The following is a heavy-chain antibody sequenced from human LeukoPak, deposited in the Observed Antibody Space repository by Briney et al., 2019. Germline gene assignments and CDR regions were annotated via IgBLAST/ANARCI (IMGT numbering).Heavy chain of an antibody. V-gene: IGHV4-59*01. CDR3: ARDGYCSGSYCYGYYYYMDV. J-gene: IGHJ6*03. CDR1: GGSIGTYY. CDR2: VYYSGST. Sequence: SETLSLTYTVSGGSIGTYYWSWIRQPPGKGLEWIGYVYYSGSTNYHPSLKSRVTISVDTSKNQFSLTLSSVTAADTAVYYCARDGYCSGSYCYGYYYYMDVWGTGTTDRVSS. D-gene: IGHD2-15*01.